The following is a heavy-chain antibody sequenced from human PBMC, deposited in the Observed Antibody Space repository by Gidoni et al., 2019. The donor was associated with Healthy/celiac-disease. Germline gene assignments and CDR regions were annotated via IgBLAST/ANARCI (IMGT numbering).Heavy chain of an antibody. D-gene: IGHD2-15*01. CDR1: GFTFSSYA. V-gene: IGHV3-23*01. J-gene: IGHJ6*02. Sequence: EVQLLESGGCLVQPGGSLRLSCAASGFTFSSYAMSWVRQAPGKGLEWVSAISGSGGSTYYADSVKGRFTISRDNSKNTLYLQMNSLRAEDTAVYYCAKLTQGCSGGSCYSAYYYYGMDVWGQGTTVTVSS. CDR3: AKLTQGCSGGSCYSAYYYYGMDV. CDR2: ISGSGGST.